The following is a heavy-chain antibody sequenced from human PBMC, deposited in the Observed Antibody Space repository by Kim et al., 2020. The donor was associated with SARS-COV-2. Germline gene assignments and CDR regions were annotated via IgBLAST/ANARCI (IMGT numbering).Heavy chain of an antibody. V-gene: IGHV4-59*01. J-gene: IGHJ5*02. Sequence: SETLSLTCTVSGGSISSYYWSWIRQPPGKGLEWIGYIYYSGSTNYNPSLKSRVTISVDTSKNQFSLKLSSVTAADTAVYYCASASKNGDLGPFDPWGQGTLVTVSS. CDR3: ASASKNGDLGPFDP. CDR1: GGSISSYY. CDR2: IYYSGST. D-gene: IGHD1-1*01.